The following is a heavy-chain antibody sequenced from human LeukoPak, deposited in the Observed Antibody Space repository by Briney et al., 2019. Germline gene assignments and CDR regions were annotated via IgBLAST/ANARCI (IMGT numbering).Heavy chain of an antibody. Sequence: SETLSLTCTVSGGSISSSSYYWGWIRQPPGKGLEWIGSIYYSGSTYYNPSLKSRVTISVDTSKNQFSLKLSSVTAADTAVYYCARGLNYYYYYMDVWGKGTTVTVSS. CDR2: IYYSGST. CDR3: ARGLNYYYYYMDV. J-gene: IGHJ6*03. V-gene: IGHV4-39*07. CDR1: GGSISSSSYY.